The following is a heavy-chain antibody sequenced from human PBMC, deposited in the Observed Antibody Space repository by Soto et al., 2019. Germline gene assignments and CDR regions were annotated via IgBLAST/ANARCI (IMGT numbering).Heavy chain of an antibody. CDR3: AAELTSDAFDF. J-gene: IGHJ3*01. Sequence: VGSLRLSCVASGFTFNSHALNWVRQAPGKGLEWVSSINGGGSHIYYADSLKGRFTTSRDNARNSVYLQMNSLRAEDTAVYYCAAELTSDAFDFWGPGTVVTVSS. CDR1: GFTFNSHA. V-gene: IGHV3-21*06. D-gene: IGHD3-9*01. CDR2: INGGGSHI.